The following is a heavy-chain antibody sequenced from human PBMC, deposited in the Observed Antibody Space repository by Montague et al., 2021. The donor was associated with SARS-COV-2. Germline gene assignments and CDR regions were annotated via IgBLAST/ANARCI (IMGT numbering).Heavy chain of an antibody. D-gene: IGHD1-14*01. CDR2: IYYSGAI. CDR1: GGSISSSTYY. CDR3: ARVSRKPNYYFDY. V-gene: IGHV4-39*01. Sequence: SETLSLTCTVSGGSISSSTYYWGWIRQPPGKGLEWIGNIYYSGAISYTPSLSSRVTISVDTSKNQFSLKLRSVTAADTAVYFCARVSRKPNYYFDYWGQGAMVTVSS. J-gene: IGHJ4*02.